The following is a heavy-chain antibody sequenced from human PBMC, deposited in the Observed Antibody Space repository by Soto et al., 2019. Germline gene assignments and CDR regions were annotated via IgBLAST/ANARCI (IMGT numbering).Heavy chain of an antibody. CDR1: GFSLSTSGVG. J-gene: IGHJ5*02. D-gene: IGHD3-9*01. Sequence: QITLKESGPTLVKPTQTLTLTCTFSGFSLSTSGVGVGWIRQPPGKALEWLALIYWDDDKRYSASLKSRLTTTQDTAKNQVIVSMPNIDPVDTATFDCFVYFDFNWFAPWGQGALVTVSS. CDR2: IYWDDDK. V-gene: IGHV2-5*02. CDR3: FVYFDFNWFAP.